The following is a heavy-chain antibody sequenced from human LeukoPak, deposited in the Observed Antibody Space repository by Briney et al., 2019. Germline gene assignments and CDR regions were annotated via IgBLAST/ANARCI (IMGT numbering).Heavy chain of an antibody. V-gene: IGHV3-30*02. Sequence: GGSLRLSCAASGFTFSSYGMHWVRQAPGKGLEWVAFIRYDGSNKYYADSVKGRFTISRDNSKNTLYLQMNSLRAEDTAVYYCAKDPHYSYYGSGSYSNYFDYWGQGTLVTVSS. CDR1: GFTFSSYG. CDR2: IRYDGSNK. CDR3: AKDPHYSYYGSGSYSNYFDY. J-gene: IGHJ4*02. D-gene: IGHD3-10*01.